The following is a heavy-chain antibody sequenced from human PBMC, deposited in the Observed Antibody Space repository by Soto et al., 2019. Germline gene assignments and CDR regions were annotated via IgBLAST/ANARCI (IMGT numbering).Heavy chain of an antibody. CDR3: AKFFVETGGSSGWPWTFHY. V-gene: IGHV3-23*01. CDR2: ISGSGGTT. J-gene: IGHJ4*02. Sequence: EVQLLESGGGLVQPGRSLRLSCAASGFTFSSYAMSWVRQAPGKGLEWVPAISGSGGTTYYAASVKGRFTISRDNSKNTLFLQMNSLRAEDTAVYYCAKFFVETGGSSGWPWTFHYWGQGTLVTVSS. D-gene: IGHD6-25*01. CDR1: GFTFSSYA.